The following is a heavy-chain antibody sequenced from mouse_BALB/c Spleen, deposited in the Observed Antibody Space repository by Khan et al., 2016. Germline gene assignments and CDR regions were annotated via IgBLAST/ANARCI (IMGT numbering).Heavy chain of an antibody. D-gene: IGHD2-1*01. CDR1: GFTFNTYA. CDR2: IRSKSNNYAT. J-gene: IGHJ3*01. V-gene: IGHV10-1*02. CDR3: VRQRGNYEAWFAY. Sequence: EVQLVESGGGLVQPKGSLKLSCAASGFTFNTYAMNWVRQAPGKGLEWVARIRSKSNNYATYYADSVKDRFTISRDDSQSMLYLQMNNLKTDDTAMYYCVRQRGNYEAWFAYWGQGTLVTVSA.